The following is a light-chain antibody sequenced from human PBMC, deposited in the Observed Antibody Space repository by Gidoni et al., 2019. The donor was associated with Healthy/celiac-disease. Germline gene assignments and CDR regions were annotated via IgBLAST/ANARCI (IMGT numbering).Light chain of an antibody. V-gene: IGKV1-39*01. CDR2: ASS. J-gene: IGKJ4*01. CDR3: QQSYSTPFLT. CDR1: QSISSY. Sequence: DIQMNQSTSSLSASVGDRVTITCRASQSISSYLHWYQQKPGKAPKLLIYASSSLQSGVPSRFIGSGSGTDFTLTISRLQPEDFATYYCQQSYSTPFLTFGGGTKVEIK.